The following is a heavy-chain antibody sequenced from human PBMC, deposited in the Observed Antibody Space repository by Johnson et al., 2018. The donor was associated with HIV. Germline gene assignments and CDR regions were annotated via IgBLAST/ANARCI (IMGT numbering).Heavy chain of an antibody. D-gene: IGHD2-21*01. Sequence: QVQLVESGGGVVRPGGSLRLSCAASGFTFDDYGMSWVRQAPGKGLEWVAVISYDGSNKYYADSVKGRFTISRDNSKNTLYLQMNSLRAEDTAVYYCAKAEGERRGAFDIWGQGTMVTVSS. J-gene: IGHJ3*02. V-gene: IGHV3-30*18. CDR2: ISYDGSNK. CDR1: GFTFDDYG. CDR3: AKAEGERRGAFDI.